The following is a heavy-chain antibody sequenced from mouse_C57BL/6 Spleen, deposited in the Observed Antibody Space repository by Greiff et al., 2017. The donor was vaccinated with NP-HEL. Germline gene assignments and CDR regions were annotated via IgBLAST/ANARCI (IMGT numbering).Heavy chain of an antibody. CDR1: GYTFTSYT. Sequence: VQRVESGAELARPGASVKMSCKASGYTFTSYTMHWVKQRPGQGLEWIGYINPSSGYTKYNQKFKDKATLTADKSSSTAYMQLSSLTSEDSAVYYCARSRGITTWYFDYWGQGTTLTVSS. V-gene: IGHV1-4*01. J-gene: IGHJ2*01. D-gene: IGHD2-4*01. CDR3: ARSRGITTWYFDY. CDR2: INPSSGYT.